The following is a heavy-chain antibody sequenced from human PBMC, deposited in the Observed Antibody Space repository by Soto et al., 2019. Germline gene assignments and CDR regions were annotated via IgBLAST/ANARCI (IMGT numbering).Heavy chain of an antibody. Sequence: QAQLVESGGGVVQSGRSLRLSCEASGFTFRSHAMHWVRQTPDKGLEWVAVISYDATIQSYADSVKGRFTISRDNSANTLFLHMHSLRAEDTAVYFCAKLVESGDSFDLWGQGTVVTVSS. V-gene: IGHV3-30*18. D-gene: IGHD3-10*01. J-gene: IGHJ3*01. CDR2: ISYDATIQ. CDR3: AKLVESGDSFDL. CDR1: GFTFRSHA.